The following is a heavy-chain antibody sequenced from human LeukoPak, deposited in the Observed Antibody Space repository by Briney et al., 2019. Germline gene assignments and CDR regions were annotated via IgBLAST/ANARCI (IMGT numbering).Heavy chain of an antibody. Sequence: SETLSLTCTVSGGAISSGDYYWSWIRQPPGKGLEWIGYIYYSGSTYYNPSLKRRVTISVDTSKNQFSLKLSSVTAADTAVYYCARDYGDYEYNYYYGMDVWGKGTTVTVSS. J-gene: IGHJ6*04. D-gene: IGHD4-17*01. CDR3: ARDYGDYEYNYYYGMDV. CDR2: IYYSGST. V-gene: IGHV4-30-4*01. CDR1: GGAISSGDYY.